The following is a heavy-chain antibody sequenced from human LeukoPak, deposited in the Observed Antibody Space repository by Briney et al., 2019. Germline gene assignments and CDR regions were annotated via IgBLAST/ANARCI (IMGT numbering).Heavy chain of an antibody. CDR3: ARDIAAAGPYYFDY. CDR1: GGSISSYY. Sequence: PSETLSLTCTVSGGSISSYYWSWIRQPAGKGLEWIGRIYTSGSTNYNPSLKSRVTMSVDTSKNQFSLKLSSVTAADTAVYYCARDIAAAGPYYFDYWGQGTLVTVSS. CDR2: IYTSGST. V-gene: IGHV4-4*07. D-gene: IGHD6-13*01. J-gene: IGHJ4*02.